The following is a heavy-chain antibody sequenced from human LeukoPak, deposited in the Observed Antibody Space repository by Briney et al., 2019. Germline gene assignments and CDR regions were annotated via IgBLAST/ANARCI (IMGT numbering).Heavy chain of an antibody. J-gene: IGHJ4*02. Sequence: GGSLRLSCAASGFTFSSYSMSWVRQAPGKGLEWVANIKQDGSEKNYVHSVKGRFTISRDNAKNSPYLEMNSLRAEDTAVYYCYCAVEDYWGQGTQVTVSS. CDR2: IKQDGSEK. CDR1: GFTFSSYS. D-gene: IGHD2-15*01. CDR3: YCAVEDY. V-gene: IGHV3-7*01.